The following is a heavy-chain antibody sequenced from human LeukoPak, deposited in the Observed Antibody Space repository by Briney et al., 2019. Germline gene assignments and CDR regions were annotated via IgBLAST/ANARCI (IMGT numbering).Heavy chain of an antibody. CDR1: GFTFSSYE. D-gene: IGHD3-10*02. CDR2: IGSSGSTI. V-gene: IGHV3-48*03. J-gene: IGHJ6*04. CDR3: AELGITMIGGV. Sequence: GGSLRLSCAASGFTFSSYEMNWVRQAPGEGLEWVSYIGSSGSTIYYADSVKGRFTISRDNAKNSLYLQMNSLRAEDTAVYYCAELGITMIGGVWGKGTTVTISS.